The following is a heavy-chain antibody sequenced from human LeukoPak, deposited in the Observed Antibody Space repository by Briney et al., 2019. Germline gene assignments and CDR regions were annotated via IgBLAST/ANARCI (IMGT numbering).Heavy chain of an antibody. V-gene: IGHV3-30*04. D-gene: IGHD6-25*01. CDR2: ISYDGSNK. Sequence: GRSLRLSCAASGFTFSSYAMHWVRQAPGKGLEWVAVISYDGSNKYYADSMKGRFTISRDNSKNTLYLQMNSLRAEDTAVYYCAKEMKSGYWGQGTLVTVSS. CDR3: AKEMKSGY. J-gene: IGHJ4*02. CDR1: GFTFSSYA.